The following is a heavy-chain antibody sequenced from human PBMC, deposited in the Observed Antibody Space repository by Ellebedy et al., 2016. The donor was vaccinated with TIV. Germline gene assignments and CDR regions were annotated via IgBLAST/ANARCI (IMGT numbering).Heavy chain of an antibody. J-gene: IGHJ6*02. D-gene: IGHD3-10*01. V-gene: IGHV4-59*12. CDR3: ARVLWFGESDPYYYYGMDV. CDR2: IYHSGST. CDR1: GGSISSYY. Sequence: SETLSLTXTVSGGSISSYYWSWIRQPPGKGLEWIGEIYHSGSTNYNPSLKSRVTISVDKSKNQFSLKLSSVTAADTAVYYCARVLWFGESDPYYYYGMDVWGQGTTVTVSS.